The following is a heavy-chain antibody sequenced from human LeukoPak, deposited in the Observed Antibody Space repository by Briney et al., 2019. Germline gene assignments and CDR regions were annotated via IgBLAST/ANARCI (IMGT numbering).Heavy chain of an antibody. V-gene: IGHV4-30-2*01. D-gene: IGHD3-22*01. CDR3: ARAYPDYYDSSGYGYFDY. Sequence: SQTLSLTCTVSGGSISSGGYSWSWIRQPPGKGLEWIGYIYHSGSTYYNPSLKSRVTISVDRSKNQFSLKLSSVTAADTAVYYCARAYPDYYDSSGYGYFDYWGQGTLVTVSS. CDR1: GGSISSGGYS. CDR2: IYHSGST. J-gene: IGHJ4*02.